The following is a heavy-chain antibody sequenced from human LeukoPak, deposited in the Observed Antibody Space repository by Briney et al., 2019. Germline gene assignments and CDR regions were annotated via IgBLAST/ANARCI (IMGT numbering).Heavy chain of an antibody. V-gene: IGHV4-38-2*02. D-gene: IGHD6-19*01. J-gene: IGHJ6*03. CDR3: ARDSVAGNYYHYMHV. Sequence: SDTLSLSCTVSGYSISSGYYWGWIRQPPGKGLEWIGSICHSGSTYSNPSLKSRVTISVDTSKNQFSLRLSSVTAADTAVYYCARDSVAGNYYHYMHVWGKGHTVTVSS. CDR2: ICHSGST. CDR1: GYSISSGYY.